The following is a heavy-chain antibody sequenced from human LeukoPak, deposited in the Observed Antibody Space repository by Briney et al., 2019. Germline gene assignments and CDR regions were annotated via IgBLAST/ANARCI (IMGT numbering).Heavy chain of an antibody. CDR3: AKEDGYCSSTSCYLGFEYYYYMDV. J-gene: IGHJ6*03. Sequence: GGSLRLSCAASGFSLSSYWMTWVRQAPGKGLEWVAFIRYDGSNKYYADSVKGRFTISRDNSKNTLYLQMNSLRAEDTAVYYCAKEDGYCSSTSCYLGFEYYYYMDVWGRGTTVTISS. D-gene: IGHD2-2*03. CDR2: IRYDGSNK. V-gene: IGHV3-30*02. CDR1: GFSLSSYW.